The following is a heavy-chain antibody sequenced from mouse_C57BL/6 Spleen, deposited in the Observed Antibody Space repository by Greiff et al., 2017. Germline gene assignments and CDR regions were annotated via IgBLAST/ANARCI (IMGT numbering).Heavy chain of an antibody. D-gene: IGHD2-3*01. CDR1: GFTFTDYY. J-gene: IGHJ1*03. CDR2: IRNKANGYTT. CDR3: ARYDGYYRYWYFDV. V-gene: IGHV7-3*01. Sequence: EVQLVESGGGLVQPGGSLSLSCAASGFTFTDYYMSWVRQPPGKALEWLGFIRNKANGYTTEYSASVKGRFTISRDTSQSILYLQMNALRAEDSATDYCARYDGYYRYWYFDVWGTGTTVTVSS.